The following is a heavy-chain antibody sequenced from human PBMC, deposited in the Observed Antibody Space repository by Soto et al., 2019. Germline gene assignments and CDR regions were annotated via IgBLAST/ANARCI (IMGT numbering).Heavy chain of an antibody. Sequence: GESLKISCKGSGYSFTSYWISWVRQMPGKGLEWMGRIDPSDSYTNYSPSFQGHVTISADKSISTAYLQWSSLKASDTAMYYCARLRSDSSGYSSVFDIWGQGTMVTVSS. CDR3: ARLRSDSSGYSSVFDI. CDR2: IDPSDSYT. J-gene: IGHJ3*02. D-gene: IGHD3-22*01. CDR1: GYSFTSYW. V-gene: IGHV5-10-1*01.